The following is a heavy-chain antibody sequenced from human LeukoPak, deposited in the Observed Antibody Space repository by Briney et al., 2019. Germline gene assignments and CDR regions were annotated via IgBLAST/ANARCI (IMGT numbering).Heavy chain of an antibody. J-gene: IGHJ1*01. CDR1: GLTFSSFV. CDR2: ITYDGSNK. D-gene: IGHD1-26*01. Sequence: GGSLRLSCAASGLTFSSFVMHWVRQAPGKGLEWVALITYDGSNKYYADSVRGRFTITRDNSKNTLDLQMSALRAEDTAVYYCVRGSVTYSGGYFQHWGQGTLVTVSS. V-gene: IGHV3-30-3*01. CDR3: VRGSVTYSGGYFQH.